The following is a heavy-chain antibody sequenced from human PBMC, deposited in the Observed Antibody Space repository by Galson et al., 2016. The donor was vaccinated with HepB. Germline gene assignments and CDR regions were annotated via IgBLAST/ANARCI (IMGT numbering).Heavy chain of an antibody. CDR1: GGSISSRTSY. J-gene: IGHJ6*04. CDR3: VRDSLTSISRYSYYNMDV. V-gene: IGHV4-31*03. CDR2: ISYSGNT. Sequence: TLSLTCSVSGGSISSRTSYWTWIRQHPGKGLEWIACISYSGNTYYSPSLKSRVAISLDTSKNQLSLNLSSVTAADTAVYYCVRDSLTSISRYSYYNMDVWGEGTTVTVSS. D-gene: IGHD2-2*01.